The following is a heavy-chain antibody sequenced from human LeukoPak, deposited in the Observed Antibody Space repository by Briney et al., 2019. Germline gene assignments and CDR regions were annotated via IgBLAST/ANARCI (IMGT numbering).Heavy chain of an antibody. V-gene: IGHV4-39*07. Sequence: PSQTLSLTCTVSGGSISSGDYYWSWIRQPPGKGLEWIGSIYYSGSTYYNPSLKSRVTISVDTSKNQFSLKLSSVTAADTAVYYCARGVTSPVRYFSPRNWYFDLWGRGTLVTVSS. D-gene: IGHD3-9*01. CDR3: ARGVTSPVRYFSPRNWYFDL. CDR2: IYYSGST. J-gene: IGHJ2*01. CDR1: GGSISSGDYY.